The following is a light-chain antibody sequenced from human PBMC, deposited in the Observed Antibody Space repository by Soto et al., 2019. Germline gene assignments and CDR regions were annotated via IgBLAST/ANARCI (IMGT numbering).Light chain of an antibody. CDR2: EVT. CDR1: SSDLVNYNR. Sequence: QSALTQPPSVSGSPGQSVTISCTAASSDLVNYNRVSWYQPPPGTAPKLIIFEVTNRPSGVPDRFSWYKSGNTASLTISGLQAEDEAYYYCSAYTSITTVFGGGTQLTVL. V-gene: IGLV2-18*02. CDR3: SAYTSITTV. J-gene: IGLJ2*01.